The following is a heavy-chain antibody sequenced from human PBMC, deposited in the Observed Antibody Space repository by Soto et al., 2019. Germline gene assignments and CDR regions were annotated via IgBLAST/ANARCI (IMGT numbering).Heavy chain of an antibody. J-gene: IGHJ6*02. CDR3: AKAREPLYYYYGMDV. V-gene: IGHV1-69*13. CDR1: GGTFSSYA. Sequence: ASVKVSCKASGGTFSSYAISWVRQAPGQGLEWMGGIIPIFGTANYAQKFQGRVTITADESTSTAYMELSSLRSEDTAVYYCAKAREPLYYYYGMDVWGQGTTVTVS. CDR2: IIPIFGTA. D-gene: IGHD1-26*01.